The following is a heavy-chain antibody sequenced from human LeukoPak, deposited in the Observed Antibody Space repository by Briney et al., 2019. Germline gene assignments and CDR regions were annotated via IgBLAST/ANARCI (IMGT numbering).Heavy chain of an antibody. D-gene: IGHD6-13*01. Sequence: KPSETLSLTCTVSGGSISSSSYYWGWIRQPPGKGLEWIGNIYYSGSTYYNPSLKSRVTMSVDKSKNQFSLNLSSVTAADTAVYYCARGIADPYSFDSWGQGTLVTVSS. CDR1: GGSISSSSYY. CDR3: ARGIADPYSFDS. J-gene: IGHJ4*02. CDR2: IYYSGST. V-gene: IGHV4-39*07.